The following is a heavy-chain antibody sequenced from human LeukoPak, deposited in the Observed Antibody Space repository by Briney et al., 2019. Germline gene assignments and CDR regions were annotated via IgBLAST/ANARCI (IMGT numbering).Heavy chain of an antibody. CDR3: ARSDGYGLVGI. CDR2: IYHSGNI. CDR1: GGSISSTTYY. J-gene: IGHJ3*02. D-gene: IGHD3-10*01. V-gene: IGHV4-39*07. Sequence: PSETLSLTCTVSGGSISSTTYYWGWIRQPPGKGLEWIGSIYHSGNIYYNPSLKSRVTISVDTSKNQFSLNVSSVTAADTAVYYCARSDGYGLVGIWGQGTMITVSS.